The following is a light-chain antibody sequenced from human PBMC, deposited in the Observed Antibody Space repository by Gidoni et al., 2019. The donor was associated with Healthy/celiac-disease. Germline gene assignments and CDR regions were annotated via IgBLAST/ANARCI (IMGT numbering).Light chain of an antibody. CDR2: EVS. V-gene: IGLV2-14*01. CDR3: SSYTSSSTVV. CDR1: SRDGGCYNY. J-gene: IGLJ2*01. Sequence: QSALTQPASVSGSPGQSITISCPGTSRDGGCYNYVYWYQQHPGKAPKPMIYEVSNRPSGVSNRFSGSKSGNTASLTISGLQAEDEADYYCSSYTSSSTVVFGGGTKLTVL.